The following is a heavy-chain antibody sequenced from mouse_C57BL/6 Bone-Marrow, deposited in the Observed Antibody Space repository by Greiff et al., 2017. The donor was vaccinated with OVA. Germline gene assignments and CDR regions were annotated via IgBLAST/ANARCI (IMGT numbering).Heavy chain of an antibody. Sequence: QVQLQQPGTELVKPGASVKLSCKASGYTFTSYWMHWVKQRPGQGLEWIGNINPSNGGTNYNEKFKSKATLTVDKSSSTAYMQLSSLTSEDSAVYYCARYGSSHSYWYFEVWGTGTTVTVAS. J-gene: IGHJ1*03. CDR1: GYTFTSYW. D-gene: IGHD1-1*01. V-gene: IGHV1-53*01. CDR2: INPSNGGT. CDR3: ARYGSSHSYWYFEV.